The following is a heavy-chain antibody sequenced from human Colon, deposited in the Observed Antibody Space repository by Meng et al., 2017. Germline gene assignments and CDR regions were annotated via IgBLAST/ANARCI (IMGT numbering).Heavy chain of an antibody. CDR1: GGSMSGYY. V-gene: IGHV4-4*07. CDR2: IYSSGRT. CDR3: ARVQRFCTGGICSNWFDP. J-gene: IGHJ5*02. D-gene: IGHD2-15*01. Sequence: QVLVPESGPGLVKPSDTLSLTCTVPGGSMSGYYWNWIRQPAGKGLEWIGHIYSSGRTNYNPSLKSRVTISVDSSKNQFSLNLTSVTAADTAVYFCARVQRFCTGGICSNWFDPWGQGTLVTVSS.